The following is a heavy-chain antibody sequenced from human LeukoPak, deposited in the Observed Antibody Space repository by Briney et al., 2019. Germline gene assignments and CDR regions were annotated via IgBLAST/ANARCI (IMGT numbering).Heavy chain of an antibody. CDR2: ISGSGGST. CDR3: AKGNYYDSSGYYGLYDY. CDR1: GFTISSYA. V-gene: IGHV3-23*01. D-gene: IGHD3-22*01. J-gene: IGHJ4*02. Sequence: GGSLRLSCAASGFTISSYAMSWVRQAPGKGLEWVSAISGSGGSTYYADSVKGRFTISRDNSKNTLYLQMNSLRAEDTAVYYCAKGNYYDSSGYYGLYDYWGQGTLVTVSS.